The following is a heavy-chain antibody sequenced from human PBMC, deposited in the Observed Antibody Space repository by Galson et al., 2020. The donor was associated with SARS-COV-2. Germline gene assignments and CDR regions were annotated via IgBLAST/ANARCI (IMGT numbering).Heavy chain of an antibody. CDR2: INPNSGGT. CDR1: GYTFTGYY. D-gene: IGHD6-13*01. CDR3: ARDSLESSSWQVDY. J-gene: IGHJ4*02. V-gene: IGHV1-2*02. Sequence: ASVKVSCKASGYTFTGYYMHWVRQAPGQGLEWMGWINPNSGGTNYAQKFQGRVTMTRDTSISTAYMELSRLRSDDTAVYYCARDSLESSSWQVDYWGLGTLVTVSS.